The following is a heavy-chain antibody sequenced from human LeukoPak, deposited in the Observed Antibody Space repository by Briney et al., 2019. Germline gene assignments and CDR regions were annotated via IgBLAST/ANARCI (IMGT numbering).Heavy chain of an antibody. Sequence: GSSVKVSCKASGGTFSVYAISWVRQAPGQGLEWMGGISPIFGTANYAQKFQGRVTITADESTSTAYMELSSLRSEDTAVFYCASFSYYDFWSGYSWFDPWGQGTLVTVSS. V-gene: IGHV1-69*01. D-gene: IGHD3-3*01. CDR2: ISPIFGTA. CDR1: GGTFSVYA. CDR3: ASFSYYDFWSGYSWFDP. J-gene: IGHJ5*02.